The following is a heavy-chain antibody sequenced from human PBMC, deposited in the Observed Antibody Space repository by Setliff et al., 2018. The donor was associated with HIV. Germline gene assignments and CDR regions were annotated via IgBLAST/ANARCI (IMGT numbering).Heavy chain of an antibody. D-gene: IGHD2-21*01. V-gene: IGHV1-18*01. Sequence: ASVKVSCKASGHSFTTYFLHWVRQAPGQGLEWVGWINPYNGNTKYGQKFQGTVTMTRDTSTSTVYLELRRLRSDDTAVYFCARGGPARVALLYWFDPWGQGTLVTVSS. J-gene: IGHJ5*02. CDR3: ARGGPARVALLYWFDP. CDR1: GHSFTTYF. CDR2: INPYNGNT.